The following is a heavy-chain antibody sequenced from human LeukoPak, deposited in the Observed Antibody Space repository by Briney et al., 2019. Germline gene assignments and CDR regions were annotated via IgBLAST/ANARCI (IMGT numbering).Heavy chain of an antibody. V-gene: IGHV3-30-3*01. Sequence: GGSLRLSCAASGFTFSSYAMHWVRQAPGKGLEWVAVISYDGSNKYYADSVKGRFTISRDNSKNTLYLQMNSLRAEDTAVYYCARDRWFGKLRGYFDYWGQGTLVTVSS. CDR1: GFTFSSYA. D-gene: IGHD3-10*01. CDR2: ISYDGSNK. CDR3: ARDRWFGKLRGYFDY. J-gene: IGHJ4*02.